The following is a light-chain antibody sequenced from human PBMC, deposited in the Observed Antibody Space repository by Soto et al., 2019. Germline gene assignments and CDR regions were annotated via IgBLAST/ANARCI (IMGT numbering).Light chain of an antibody. V-gene: IGLV2-8*01. J-gene: IGLJ1*01. CDR3: GSYAGGNTFV. CDR1: SSDVGGYNY. Sequence: QSALTQSPSASGSPGQSVTISCIGTSSDVGGYNYVSWYQHHPGKAPKLIIYEVTKRPSGVPDRFSGSRSGTTASLTVSGLQAEDEADYYCGSYAGGNTFVFGTANKVTV. CDR2: EVT.